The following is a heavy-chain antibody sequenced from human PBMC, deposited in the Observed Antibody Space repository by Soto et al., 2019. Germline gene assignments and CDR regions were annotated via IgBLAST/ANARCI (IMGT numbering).Heavy chain of an antibody. CDR1: GFSFSADGVG. CDR3: AHAFGGTSWPNDAFDV. CDR2: IYWDDDT. V-gene: IGHV2-5*02. D-gene: IGHD3-16*01. J-gene: IGHJ3*01. Sequence: QITLKESGPTLVKPTQTLTLTCIFSGFSFSADGVGVGWIHQPPGKALEWLALIYWDDDTRYRPSLKSRLTITKDSSKNQVVLTMTNMDPLDTATYYCAHAFGGTSWPNDAFDVWGQGTVVTVSS.